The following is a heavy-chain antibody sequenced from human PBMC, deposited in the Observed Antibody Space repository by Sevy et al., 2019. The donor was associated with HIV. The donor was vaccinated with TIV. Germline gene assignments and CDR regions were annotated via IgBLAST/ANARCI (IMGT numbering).Heavy chain of an antibody. J-gene: IGHJ5*02. Sequence: ASVKVSCKVSGYTLTKLSIHWVRQAPGKGLAWMGEFAPQYGETIYAQRFQGRLTMTEDTSPDTAFMELSSLTSEDTAIYYCTTVGLRYYSGSSSYQGDWFDPWGQGTLVTVSS. V-gene: IGHV1-24*01. CDR1: GYTLTKLS. CDR2: FAPQYGET. CDR3: TTVGLRYYSGSSSYQGDWFDP. D-gene: IGHD2-15*01.